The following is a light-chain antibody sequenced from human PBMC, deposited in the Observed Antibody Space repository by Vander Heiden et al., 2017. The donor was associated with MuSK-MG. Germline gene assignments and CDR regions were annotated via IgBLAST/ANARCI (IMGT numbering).Light chain of an antibody. J-gene: IGLJ1*01. CDR1: SIVVGNYNL. CDR2: EVS. V-gene: IGLV2-23*02. Sequence: QSALTQHASVSGSPGQSITISCTGTSIVVGNYNLLSCYHQYPAQPHMRLLYEVSRRPSGVASRSSASKSGNTASLTISVLPEEDAADYYYCSDASSVTGVFGPGTKLTVL. CDR3: CSDASSVTGV.